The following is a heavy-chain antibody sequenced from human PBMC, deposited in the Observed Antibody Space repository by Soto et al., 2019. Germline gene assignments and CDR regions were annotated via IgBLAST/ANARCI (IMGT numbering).Heavy chain of an antibody. V-gene: IGHV1-69*13. CDR2: IIPIFGTA. CDR3: ARGLFAARYYYYYGMDV. J-gene: IGHJ6*02. D-gene: IGHD6-6*01. Sequence: SVQVSCKASRGTFSSYSISWVREAPGQGLEWMGGIIPIFGTANYAQKFQGRVTITADESTSTAYMELSSLRSEDTAVYYCARGLFAARYYYYYGMDVWGQGTTVTVSS. CDR1: RGTFSSYS.